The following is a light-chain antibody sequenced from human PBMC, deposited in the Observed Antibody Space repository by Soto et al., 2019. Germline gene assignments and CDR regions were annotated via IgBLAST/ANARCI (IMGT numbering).Light chain of an antibody. V-gene: IGLV2-14*01. CDR2: DVN. CDR3: CSYATGSVYV. CDR1: SSDVGGYNY. Sequence: QSVLTQPASVSGSPGQSITISCTGTSSDVGGYNYVSWYQQHPGKVPKLVMFDVNNRPSGVSNRFSGSKSGNTASLTISGLQAEDEADYFCCSYATGSVYVFGTGTKLTVL. J-gene: IGLJ1*01.